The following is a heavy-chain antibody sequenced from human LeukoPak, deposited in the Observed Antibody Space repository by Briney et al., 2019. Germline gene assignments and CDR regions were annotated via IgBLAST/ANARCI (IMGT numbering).Heavy chain of an antibody. V-gene: IGHV4-59*01. CDR2: IYYSGST. J-gene: IGHJ5*02. CDR1: GGSISSYY. Sequence: PSETLSLTCTVSGGSISSYYWSWIRQPPGKGLEWIGYIYYSGSTNYNPSLKSRVTISVDTSKNQFSLKLSSVTAADTAVYYCAKSTRNVAAAVDWFDPWGREPWSPSPQ. CDR3: AKSTRNVAAAVDWFDP. D-gene: IGHD6-13*01.